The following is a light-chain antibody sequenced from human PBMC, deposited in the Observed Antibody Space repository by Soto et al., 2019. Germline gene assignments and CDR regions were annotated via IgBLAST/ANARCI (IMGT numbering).Light chain of an antibody. J-gene: IGKJ5*01. CDR2: GAS. V-gene: IGKV3-20*01. Sequence: EIVLTQSPGTLSLSPGERATLYCSASQSVSSSYLAWYQQKPGQAPRLLIYGASSRATGIPDRFSGSGSGTDFTLTISRLEPEDFAVYYCQQYGSSRITFGQGTRLEI. CDR3: QQYGSSRIT. CDR1: QSVSSSY.